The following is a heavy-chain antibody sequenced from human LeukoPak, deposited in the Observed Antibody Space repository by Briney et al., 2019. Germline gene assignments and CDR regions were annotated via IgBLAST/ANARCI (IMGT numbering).Heavy chain of an antibody. D-gene: IGHD3-10*01. CDR1: GFTFSNAW. CDR2: IKSKTDGGTT. V-gene: IGHV3-15*01. CDR3: TTGITIVWGVIHLIDY. J-gene: IGHJ4*02. Sequence: GGSLRLSCAASGFTFSNAWMSWVRQAPGKGLEWVGRIKSKTDGGTTDYAAPVKGRFTISRDDSKNTLYLQMNSLKTEDTAVYYCTTGITIVWGVIHLIDYLGQGTLVTVSS.